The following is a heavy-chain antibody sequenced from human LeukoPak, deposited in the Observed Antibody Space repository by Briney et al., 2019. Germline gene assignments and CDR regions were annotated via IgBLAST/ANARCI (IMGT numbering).Heavy chain of an antibody. V-gene: IGHV4-31*03. J-gene: IGHJ5*02. Sequence: SETLSLTCTVSGGSISSGGYYWSWIRQHPGKGLEWIGYIYYSGSTYYNPSLKSRVTISVDTSKNQLSLKLSSVTAADTAVYYCAGAVIAAAGTADWFDPWGQGTLVTVSS. D-gene: IGHD6-13*01. CDR2: IYYSGST. CDR3: AGAVIAAAGTADWFDP. CDR1: GGSISSGGYY.